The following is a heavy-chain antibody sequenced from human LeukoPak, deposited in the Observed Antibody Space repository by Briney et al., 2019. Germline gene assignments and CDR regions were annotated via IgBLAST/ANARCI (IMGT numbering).Heavy chain of an antibody. Sequence: PSETLSLTCTVSGGSISSYYWSWIRQPPGKGLEWSGYIYYSGSTNYNPSLKSRVTISVDTSKNQFSLKLSSVTAADTAVYYCARLYYDSSGYYYYFDYWGQGTLVTVSS. CDR3: ARLYYDSSGYYYYFDY. J-gene: IGHJ4*02. CDR1: GGSISSYY. V-gene: IGHV4-59*01. CDR2: IYYSGST. D-gene: IGHD3-22*01.